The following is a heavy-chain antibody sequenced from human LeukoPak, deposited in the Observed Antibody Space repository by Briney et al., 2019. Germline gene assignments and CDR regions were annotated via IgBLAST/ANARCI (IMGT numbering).Heavy chain of an antibody. CDR1: GGSFSDYY. CDR2: INHGGST. CDR3: ARDGYSTPDV. V-gene: IGHV4-34*01. Sequence: SETLSLTCAVYGGSFSDYYWSWIRQPPGKGLEWIGEINHGGSTNYNLSLKSRVTLSVDTSKNQFSLKLTSVTAADTAVYYCARDGYSTPDVWGQGTTVTVSS. J-gene: IGHJ6*02. D-gene: IGHD6-13*01.